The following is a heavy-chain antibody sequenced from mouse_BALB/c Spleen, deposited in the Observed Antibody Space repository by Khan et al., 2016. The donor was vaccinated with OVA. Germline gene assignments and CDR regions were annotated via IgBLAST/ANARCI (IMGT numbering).Heavy chain of an antibody. J-gene: IGHJ3*01. D-gene: IGHD2-1*01. CDR2: IRSKSNNYAT. V-gene: IGHV10-1*02. CDR1: GFTFNTYA. Sequence: EVQLVESGGGLVQPKGSLKLSCAASGFTFNTYAMNWVRQAPGKGLEWVARIRSKSNNYATYYADSVKDRFTISRDDSPTMLYLQMNNLKTEDTAMYYCVRQAYVNYAFAYWGQGTLVTVSA. CDR3: VRQAYVNYAFAY.